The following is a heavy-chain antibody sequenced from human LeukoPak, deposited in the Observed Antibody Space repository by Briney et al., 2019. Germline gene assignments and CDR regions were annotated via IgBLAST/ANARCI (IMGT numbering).Heavy chain of an antibody. CDR3: ARDRTRYDYVWGSFRVSSAFDY. CDR1: GFTFSDYY. V-gene: IGHV3-11*01. D-gene: IGHD3-16*02. J-gene: IGHJ4*02. Sequence: PGGSLRLSCAASGFTFSDYYMNWIRQAPGKGLEWVSYISSSGSTIYYADSVKGRFTISRDNTKNSLYLQMNSLRAEDTAVYYCARDRTRYDYVWGSFRVSSAFDYWGQGTLVTVSS. CDR2: ISSSGSTI.